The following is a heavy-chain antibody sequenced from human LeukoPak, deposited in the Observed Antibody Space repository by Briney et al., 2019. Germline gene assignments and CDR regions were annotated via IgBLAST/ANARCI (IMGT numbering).Heavy chain of an antibody. D-gene: IGHD6-13*01. CDR3: ARDTPGWSSSWLNYYYYMDV. J-gene: IGHJ6*03. Sequence: SETLSLTCTVSGYSISSGYYWVWIRQPPGKALEWIGSVYHSGSTYYNPSLKSRVTISVDTSKNQFSLKLSSVTAADTAVYYCARDTPGWSSSWLNYYYYMDVWGKGTTVTVSS. CDR1: GYSISSGYY. V-gene: IGHV4-38-2*02. CDR2: VYHSGST.